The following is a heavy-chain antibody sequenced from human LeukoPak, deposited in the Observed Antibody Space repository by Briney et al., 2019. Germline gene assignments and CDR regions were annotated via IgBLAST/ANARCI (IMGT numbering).Heavy chain of an antibody. D-gene: IGHD5-24*01. V-gene: IGHV3-21*03. J-gene: IGHJ4*02. CDR3: TTDIQALDGYNWVDY. Sequence: GGSLRLSCAASGFTFGSYSMNWVRQAPGKGLEWVSSISSSSSYIYYADSVKGRFTISRDNAKNSLYLQMNTLKTEDTAVYYCTTDIQALDGYNWVDYWGQGTLVTVSS. CDR2: ISSSSSYI. CDR1: GFTFGSYS.